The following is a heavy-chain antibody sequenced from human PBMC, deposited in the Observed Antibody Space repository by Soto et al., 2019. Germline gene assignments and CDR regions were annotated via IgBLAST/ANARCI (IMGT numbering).Heavy chain of an antibody. J-gene: IGHJ4*02. V-gene: IGHV1-18*01. CDR1: GYTFTSYG. D-gene: IGHD5-12*01. CDR3: ARDGRIGDGYNYLRFDY. CDR2: ISAYNGNT. Sequence: ASVKVSCKASGYTFTSYGISWVRQAPGQGFEWMGWISAYNGNTNYAQKLQGRVTMTTDTSTSTAYMELRSLRSDDTAVYYCARDGRIGDGYNYLRFDYWGQGTLVTVSS.